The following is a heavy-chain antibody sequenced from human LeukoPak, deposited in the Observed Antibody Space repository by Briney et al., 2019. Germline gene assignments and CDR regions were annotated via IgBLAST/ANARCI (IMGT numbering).Heavy chain of an antibody. CDR3: AREYDILTRVAFDI. V-gene: IGHV3-33*01. CDR2: IWYDGSNK. D-gene: IGHD3-9*01. Sequence: PGGSLRLSCAASGFTFSSYGMHWVRQAPGKGLEWVAVIWYDGSNKYYADSVKGRFTISRDNSKNTLYLQMNSLRAEDTAVYYCAREYDILTRVAFDIWGQGTMVTVSS. J-gene: IGHJ3*02. CDR1: GFTFSSYG.